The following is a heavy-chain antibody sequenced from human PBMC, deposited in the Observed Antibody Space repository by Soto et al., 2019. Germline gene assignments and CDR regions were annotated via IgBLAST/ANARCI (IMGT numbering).Heavy chain of an antibody. V-gene: IGHV1-69*06. CDR2: IIPIFGTA. CDR3: ARGRLRWDVFDI. J-gene: IGHJ3*02. Sequence: YCKASGGTFSSYAISWVRQAPGQGLEWMGGIIPIFGTANYAQKFQGRATITADKSTSTAYMELSSLRSEDTAVYYCARGRLRWDVFDICGQGSIVVVSS. CDR1: GGTFSSYA. D-gene: IGHD4-17*01.